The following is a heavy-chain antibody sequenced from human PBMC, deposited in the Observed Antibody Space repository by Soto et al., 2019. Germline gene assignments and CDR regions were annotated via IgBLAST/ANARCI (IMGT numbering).Heavy chain of an antibody. V-gene: IGHV5-51*01. CDR2: IYPGDSDT. J-gene: IGHJ6*02. CDR1: GYSFTSYW. Sequence: GESLKICCKGSGYSFTSYWIGWVRQMPGKGLEWMGIIYPGDSDTRYSPSFQGQVTISADKSISTAYLQWSSLKASDTAMYYCARHYYGSGSYPASGMDVWGQGTTVTVSS. D-gene: IGHD3-10*01. CDR3: ARHYYGSGSYPASGMDV.